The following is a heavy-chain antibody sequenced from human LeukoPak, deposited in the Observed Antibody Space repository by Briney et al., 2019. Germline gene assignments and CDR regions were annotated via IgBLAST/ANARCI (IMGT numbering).Heavy chain of an antibody. Sequence: GGSLRLSCAASGFTFSSYGMHWVRQAPGKGLEWVAVIWYDGSNKYYADSVKGRFIISRDNAKNSLYLQMNTLRADDTAVYYCARDGFGTGSNWGQGTLVTVSS. J-gene: IGHJ4*02. CDR2: IWYDGSNK. CDR3: ARDGFGTGSN. V-gene: IGHV3-33*01. D-gene: IGHD3-16*01. CDR1: GFTFSSYG.